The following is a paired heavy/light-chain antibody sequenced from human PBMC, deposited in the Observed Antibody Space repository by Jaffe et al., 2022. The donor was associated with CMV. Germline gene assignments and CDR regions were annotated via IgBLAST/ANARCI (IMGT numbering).Light chain of an antibody. Sequence: EIVLTQSPGTLSLSPGESATLSCRASQGISSRYLAWYQQKPGQAPRLVIYGASSRATGIPDRFSGSGSGTDFTLTISRLEPEDFAVYYCQQYGSSPPMYTFGQGTKLEIK. CDR2: GAS. CDR3: QQYGSSPPMYT. CDR1: QGISSRY. V-gene: IGKV3-20*01. J-gene: IGKJ2*01.
Heavy chain of an antibody. CDR2: IWYDGNDK. CDR3: ARGGDGRSTWYGTYYFDY. D-gene: IGHD6-13*01. J-gene: IGHJ4*02. CDR1: GFTFSSYG. Sequence: QVQLVESGGGVVQPGRSLRLSCAASGFTFSSYGMSWVRQAPGKGLEWVAVIWYDGNDKYYADSVKGRFTISRDNSKNIVYLQMDSLRVEDTALYYCARGGDGRSTWYGTYYFDYWGQGILVTVSS. V-gene: IGHV3-33*08.